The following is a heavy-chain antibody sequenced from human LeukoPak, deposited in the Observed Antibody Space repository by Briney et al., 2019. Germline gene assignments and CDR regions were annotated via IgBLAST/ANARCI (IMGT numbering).Heavy chain of an antibody. CDR1: GGTFSSYA. CDR2: IIPIFGTA. D-gene: IGHD3-16*01. CDR3: ARCPRIMITFVGVFFDY. Sequence: ASVKVSCKAYGGTFSSYAISWVRQAPGQGLEWMGGIIPIFGTANYEQKFQSRVTMTADESTSTAYMELSSLTSEDTAVYYCARCPRIMITFVGVFFDYWGQGTLVTVSS. J-gene: IGHJ4*02. V-gene: IGHV1-69*13.